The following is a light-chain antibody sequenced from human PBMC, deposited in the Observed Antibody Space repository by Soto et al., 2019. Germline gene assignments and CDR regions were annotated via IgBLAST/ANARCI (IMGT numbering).Light chain of an antibody. Sequence: QSALTQPASVSGSPGQSITISCTGTSSDVGGYNFVCWYQQHPGKAPKLMIYEVTNRPSGVSDRFSGSKSGSTASLTISGLQAEDEADYYCSSYTSNRGVFGTGTKLTVL. V-gene: IGLV2-14*01. CDR3: SSYTSNRGV. J-gene: IGLJ1*01. CDR2: EVT. CDR1: SSDVGGYNF.